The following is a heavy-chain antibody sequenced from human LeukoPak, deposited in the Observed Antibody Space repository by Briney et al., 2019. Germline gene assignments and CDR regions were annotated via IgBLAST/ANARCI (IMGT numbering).Heavy chain of an antibody. Sequence: SETLSLTCTVSGDSISTYYWSWIRQPPGKGPEWIGYIYYSGSTNYNPSLKSRVTISVDTSKNQFSLKLSSVTAADTAVYYCARDRNYDILTGYDYWGQGTLVTVSS. V-gene: IGHV4-59*01. CDR1: GDSISTYY. J-gene: IGHJ4*02. CDR2: IYYSGST. CDR3: ARDRNYDILTGYDY. D-gene: IGHD3-9*01.